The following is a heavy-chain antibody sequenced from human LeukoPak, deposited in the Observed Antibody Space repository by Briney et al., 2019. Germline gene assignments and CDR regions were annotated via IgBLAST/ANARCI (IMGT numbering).Heavy chain of an antibody. CDR2: ISGDGGHT. Sequence: GGSLRLSCAASGFTFDNYAMYWVRQAPGKGLEWVSLISGDGGHTYYAHSVKGRFTISRDNSKNTLFLQMNSLRAEDTAVYYCAREGTSNYGSGTYFSPHFDHWGQGTLVTVSS. J-gene: IGHJ4*02. CDR3: AREGTSNYGSGTYFSPHFDH. D-gene: IGHD3-10*01. V-gene: IGHV3-43*02. CDR1: GFTFDNYA.